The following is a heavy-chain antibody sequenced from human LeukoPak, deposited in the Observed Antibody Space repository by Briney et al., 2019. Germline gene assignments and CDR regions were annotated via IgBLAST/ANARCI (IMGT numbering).Heavy chain of an antibody. Sequence: GGSLRLSCAASGFTFSSYAMHWVRQAPGKGLEWVAVISYDGSNKYYADSVKGRFTISRDNSKNTLYLQMNSLRAEDTAVYYCARSARTAYATARHYFDYWGQGTLVTVSS. D-gene: IGHD1-1*01. V-gene: IGHV3-30*04. CDR1: GFTFSSYA. CDR3: ARSARTAYATARHYFDY. CDR2: ISYDGSNK. J-gene: IGHJ4*02.